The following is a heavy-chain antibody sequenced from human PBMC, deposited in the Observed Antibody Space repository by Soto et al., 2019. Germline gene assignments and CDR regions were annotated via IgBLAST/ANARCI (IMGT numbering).Heavy chain of an antibody. CDR2: IYYSGST. D-gene: IGHD3-10*01. V-gene: IGHV4-31*03. J-gene: IGHJ6*02. CDR3: ARARMVRGIIYYYGMDV. Sequence: QVQLQESGPGLVKSSQTLSLTCTVSGGSISSDGNYWSWIRQHPGKGLEWIGYIYYSGSTYYNPSLKSRVTISVDTSKNQFSLKLNSVTAADMAVYYCARARMVRGIIYYYGMDVWGQGTTVTVSS. CDR1: GGSISSDGNY.